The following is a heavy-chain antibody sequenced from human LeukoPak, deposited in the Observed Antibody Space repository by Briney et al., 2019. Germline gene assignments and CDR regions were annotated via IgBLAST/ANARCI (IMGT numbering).Heavy chain of an antibody. Sequence: GASVKVSCKASGGTFSSYAISWVRQAPGQGLEWMGGIIPIFGTANYAQKFQGRVTITADESTSTAYMELSSLRSEDTAVYYCARAAKYSSSPIATAFDIWGQGTMVTVSS. CDR3: ARAAKYSSSPIATAFDI. J-gene: IGHJ3*02. V-gene: IGHV1-69*13. D-gene: IGHD6-6*01. CDR1: GGTFSSYA. CDR2: IIPIFGTA.